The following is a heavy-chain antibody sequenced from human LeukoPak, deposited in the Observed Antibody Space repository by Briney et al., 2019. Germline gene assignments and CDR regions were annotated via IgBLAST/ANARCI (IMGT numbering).Heavy chain of an antibody. CDR3: ARMSGSRLPGN. Sequence: GGSLRLSCAASGFSFSNHSMNWVRQAPGKGLEWVSYISNSGSAKYYAASVKGRFTISRDNGKNSLYLQMNSLRAEDTAVYYCARMSGSRLPGNWGQGTLVTVSS. CDR1: GFSFSNHS. J-gene: IGHJ4*02. V-gene: IGHV3-48*01. CDR2: ISNSGSAK. D-gene: IGHD3-3*01.